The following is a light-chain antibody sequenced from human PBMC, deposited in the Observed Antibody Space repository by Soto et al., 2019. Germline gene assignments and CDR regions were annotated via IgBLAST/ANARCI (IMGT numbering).Light chain of an antibody. Sequence: QSALTQPASVSGSPGQSITISCTGTSSDVGAYNYVSWYQQHPGKAPKLMIYDVSSRPSGVSNRFSGSKSGNTASLTISGLQAEDEADYYCSYTIGSTWVFGGGTQLTVL. CDR2: DVS. J-gene: IGLJ3*02. CDR3: SYTIGSTWV. CDR1: SSDVGAYNY. V-gene: IGLV2-14*03.